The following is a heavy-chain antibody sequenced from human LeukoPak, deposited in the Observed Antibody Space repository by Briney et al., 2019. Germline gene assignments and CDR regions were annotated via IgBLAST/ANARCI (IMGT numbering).Heavy chain of an antibody. J-gene: IGHJ3*02. CDR2: INPSGGST. D-gene: IGHD3-22*01. V-gene: IGHV1-46*01. CDR3: AREDSSGYPVEAFDI. CDR1: GYTFTSYY. Sequence: ASVKVSCKASGYTFTSYYMHWVRQAPGQGLEWTGIINPSGGSTSYAQKFQGRVTMTRDTSTSTVYMELSSLRSEDTAVYYCAREDSSGYPVEAFDIWGQGTMVTVSS.